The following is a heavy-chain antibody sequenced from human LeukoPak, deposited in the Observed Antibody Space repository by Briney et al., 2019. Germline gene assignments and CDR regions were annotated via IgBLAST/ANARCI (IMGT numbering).Heavy chain of an antibody. CDR3: ARARVVGATTGIYYYYGMDV. V-gene: IGHV4-59*01. J-gene: IGHJ6*02. Sequence: SETLSLTCTVSGCTISRYYWSWIRQPPGKGLEWMGHIDYSGNTNSSPFLKSRVTISVDTSKNQFSLHLRSVAAADTAVYYCARARVVGATTGIYYYYGMDVWGQGTTVSVSS. CDR2: IDYSGNT. CDR1: GCTISRYY. D-gene: IGHD1-26*01.